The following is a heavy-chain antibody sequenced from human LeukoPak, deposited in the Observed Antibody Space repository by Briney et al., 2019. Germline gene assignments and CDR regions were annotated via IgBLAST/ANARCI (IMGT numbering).Heavy chain of an antibody. D-gene: IGHD6-6*01. CDR2: IYYSGNT. J-gene: IGHJ2*01. V-gene: IGHV4-39*07. Sequence: SETLSLTCTVSGGSISSSNYYWGWIRQPPGKGLEWIGSIYYSGNTYYNPSLKSRVTISVDTSKNQFSLKLSSVTAADTAVYYCARDPIAAIKWYFDLWGRGTLVTVSS. CDR3: ARDPIAAIKWYFDL. CDR1: GGSISSSNYY.